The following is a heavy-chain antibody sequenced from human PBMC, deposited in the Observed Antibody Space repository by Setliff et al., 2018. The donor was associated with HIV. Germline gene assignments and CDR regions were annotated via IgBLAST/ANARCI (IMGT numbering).Heavy chain of an antibody. J-gene: IGHJ6*02. Sequence: SETLSLTCTVSGGSMSTGNYYWSWIRQPAGNKLEWIGRTYFSGSTYYNPSPKSRVTISIDMSKNQFSLRLTSVTAADTAIYYCARATTRGYNGWDYTDYYGMDVWGQGTTVTVSS. V-gene: IGHV4-61*02. CDR2: TYFSGST. CDR3: ARATTRGYNGWDYTDYYGMDV. CDR1: GGSMSTGNYY. D-gene: IGHD5-12*01.